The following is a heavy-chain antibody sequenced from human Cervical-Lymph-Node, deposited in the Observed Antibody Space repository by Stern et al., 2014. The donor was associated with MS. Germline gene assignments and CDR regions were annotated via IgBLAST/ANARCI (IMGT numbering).Heavy chain of an antibody. CDR3: VLTGYYPY. CDR1: GGSFSSYD. J-gene: IGHJ4*02. D-gene: IGHD3-9*01. V-gene: IGHV1-69*01. Sequence: VQLVESGPEVIQPGSSVKVSCKASGGSFSSYDVSWVRQAPGQGLEWMGRIITLYGSTNYADHLQGRVTITADESTTTVHMQLSSLRSDDTAVYYCVLTGYYPYWGQGTLVTVSS. CDR2: IITLYGST.